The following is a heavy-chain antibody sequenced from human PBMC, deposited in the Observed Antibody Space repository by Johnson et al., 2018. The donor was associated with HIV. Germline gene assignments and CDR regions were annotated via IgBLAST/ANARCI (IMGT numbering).Heavy chain of an antibody. V-gene: IGHV3-11*04. CDR2: IGTSDSTT. CDR1: GFSFSDYY. J-gene: IGHJ3*02. CDR3: ARWQQLATDAFDI. D-gene: IGHD6-13*01. Sequence: QVQLVESGGGLVKPGGSLRLSCAASGFSFSDYYLSWIRQAPGKGLEWISYIGTSDSTTYYADSVKGRFTISRDNSKNTLYLQMNSLRAEDTAVYYCARWQQLATDAFDIWGQGTMVTVSS.